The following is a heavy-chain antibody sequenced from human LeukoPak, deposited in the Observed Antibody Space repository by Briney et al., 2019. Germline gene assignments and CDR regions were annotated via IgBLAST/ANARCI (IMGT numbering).Heavy chain of an antibody. D-gene: IGHD3-10*01. V-gene: IGHV4-34*01. Sequence: PSETLSLTCAVYGGSFSGYYLSWIRQPPGKGLEWIGEINHSGSTNYNPSLKSRVTISVDTSKNQFSLKLSSVTAADTAVYYCARHGAFRRPWYYGIDVWGQGTTVTVSS. J-gene: IGHJ6*02. CDR1: GGSFSGYY. CDR2: INHSGST. CDR3: ARHGAFRRPWYYGIDV.